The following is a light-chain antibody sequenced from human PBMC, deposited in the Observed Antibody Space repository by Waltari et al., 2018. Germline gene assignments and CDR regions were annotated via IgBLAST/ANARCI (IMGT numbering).Light chain of an antibody. J-gene: IGLJ1*01. CDR3: SSRDSGAHRHV. Sequence: SSELTQDPAVSVALGQTVRITCQGDSLRSYYATWYQQKAGQALILVIYGQNNRPSGIPDRFSGSYSGRTASLTITGAQAEDEADYYCSSRDSGAHRHVFGTGTKVTVL. CDR2: GQN. V-gene: IGLV3-19*01. CDR1: SLRSYY.